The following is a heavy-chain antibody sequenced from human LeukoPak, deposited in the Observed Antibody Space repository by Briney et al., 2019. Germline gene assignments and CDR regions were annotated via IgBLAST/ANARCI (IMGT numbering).Heavy chain of an antibody. Sequence: PAGGSLRLSCAASGFTFSSYSMNWVRQAPGKGLEWVSYISSSSSTIYYADSVKGRFTISRDNAKNSLYLQMNSLRAEDTAVYYCASAGRITIFGVVTYFDYWGQGTLVTVSS. CDR1: GFTFSSYS. J-gene: IGHJ4*02. CDR3: ASAGRITIFGVVTYFDY. D-gene: IGHD3-3*01. CDR2: ISSSSSTI. V-gene: IGHV3-48*01.